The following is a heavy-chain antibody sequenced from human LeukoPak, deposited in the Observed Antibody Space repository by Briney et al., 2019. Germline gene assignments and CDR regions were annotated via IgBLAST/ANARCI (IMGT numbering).Heavy chain of an antibody. V-gene: IGHV4-59*01. D-gene: IGHD3-22*01. Sequence: SETLSLTCTVSGGSISSYYWSWIRQPPGKGLEWIGYIYYSGSTNYNPSLKSRVTISVDTSKNQFSLKLSSVTAADTAVYYCASGYYFSKLRYFDLWGRGTLVTVSS. CDR2: IYYSGST. CDR3: ASGYYFSKLRYFDL. CDR1: GGSISSYY. J-gene: IGHJ2*01.